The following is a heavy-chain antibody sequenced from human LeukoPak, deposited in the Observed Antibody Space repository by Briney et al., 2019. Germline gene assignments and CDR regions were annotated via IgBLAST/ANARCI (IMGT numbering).Heavy chain of an antibody. V-gene: IGHV3-74*01. CDR3: ARLLSPASFDY. CDR1: GFTFSSYW. J-gene: IGHJ4*02. D-gene: IGHD2-15*01. CDR2: INSDGYSI. Sequence: PGGSLRLSCAASGFTFSSYWLHWVRQAPGEGLVWVSRINSDGYSIYYADSVKGRFTISRDHNKKTLFLQMNSLRAEDTAIYYCARLLSPASFDYWGQGTLVTVSS.